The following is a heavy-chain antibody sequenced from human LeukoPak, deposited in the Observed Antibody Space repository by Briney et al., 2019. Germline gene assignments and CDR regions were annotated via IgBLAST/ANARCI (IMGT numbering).Heavy chain of an antibody. Sequence: PGGSLRLSCAASGFTFSNYGMHWVRQDPGKGLEWVAAISYDGINKYYAAFVKGRLTISRDNSKNTMFLQLNSLRTEDTALYMCARGSYGGTHPVVFDTWGQGTMVTVSS. D-gene: IGHD3-16*01. V-gene: IGHV3-30*03. CDR1: GFTFSNYG. CDR2: ISYDGINK. CDR3: ARGSYGGTHPVVFDT. J-gene: IGHJ3*02.